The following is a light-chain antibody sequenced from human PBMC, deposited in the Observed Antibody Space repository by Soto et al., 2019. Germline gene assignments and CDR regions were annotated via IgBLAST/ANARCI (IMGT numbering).Light chain of an antibody. CDR2: DVN. CDR3: SSYTSGSTLV. J-gene: IGLJ1*01. Sequence: QSALTQPASVSGSPGQPITFSCTGTSSDVGGYNFVSWYQHHPGKAPKLMIYDVNNRPSGVSNSFSGSKSGNTASLTISGLQAEDEADYYCSSYTSGSTLVFGTGTKVTVL. CDR1: SSDVGGYNF. V-gene: IGLV2-14*03.